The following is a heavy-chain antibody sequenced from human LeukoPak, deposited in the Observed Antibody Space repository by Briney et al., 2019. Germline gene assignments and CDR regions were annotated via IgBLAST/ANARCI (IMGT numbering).Heavy chain of an antibody. CDR1: GYTFTSYY. D-gene: IGHD6-13*01. V-gene: IGHV1-8*02. Sequence: PWASVKVSCKASGYTFTSYYMHWVRQAPGQGLEWMGWMNPNSANTGYAQKFQGRVTMTRNTSISTAYMELSSLRSEDTAVYYCARASSSWYTGDRYYFDYWGQGTLVTVSS. CDR3: ARASSSWYTGDRYYFDY. J-gene: IGHJ4*02. CDR2: MNPNSANT.